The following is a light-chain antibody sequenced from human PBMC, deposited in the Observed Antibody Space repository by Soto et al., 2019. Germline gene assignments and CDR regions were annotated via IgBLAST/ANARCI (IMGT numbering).Light chain of an antibody. Sequence: QSVLTQPPSVSGAPGQRVTISCTGSSSIIGAGYDVHWYQQLPGTAPKLLIYGNSNRPSGVPDRFSGSKSGTSASLAITGLQAEDEAEYYCQSYDSSLSGSGVFGGGTKLPS. CDR1: SSIIGAGYD. J-gene: IGLJ2*01. CDR3: QSYDSSLSGSGV. V-gene: IGLV1-40*01. CDR2: GNS.